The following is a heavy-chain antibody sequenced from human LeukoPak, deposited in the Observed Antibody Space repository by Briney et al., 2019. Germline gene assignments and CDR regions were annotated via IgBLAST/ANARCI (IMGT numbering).Heavy chain of an antibody. D-gene: IGHD3-22*01. CDR2: IHYSGST. Sequence: SETLSLTCTVSGGSKNGFFWSWIRQPPGKGLQWIGYIHYSGSTKYNPSLKSRVTISTDTSKNQLSLRLSSVTTADTAVYYCARAPRGDYYDSSGPLGWYFDLWGRGTLVTVSS. CDR3: ARAPRGDYYDSSGPLGWYFDL. V-gene: IGHV4-59*01. CDR1: GGSKNGFF. J-gene: IGHJ2*01.